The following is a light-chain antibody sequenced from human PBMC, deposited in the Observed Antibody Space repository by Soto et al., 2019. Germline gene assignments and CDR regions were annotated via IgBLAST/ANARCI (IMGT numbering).Light chain of an antibody. CDR3: QKYGDSSRT. V-gene: IGKV3-20*01. Sequence: EIVFTQSPVTRSLSPVGRATLSFRASQSVRNSYLAWYQQKPGQAPRLLIYGASSRATGIPDRFSGSGSGTDFTLSISRLELEDFAVYYCQKYGDSSRTFGQGNKGDIK. CDR1: QSVRNSY. CDR2: GAS. J-gene: IGKJ1*01.